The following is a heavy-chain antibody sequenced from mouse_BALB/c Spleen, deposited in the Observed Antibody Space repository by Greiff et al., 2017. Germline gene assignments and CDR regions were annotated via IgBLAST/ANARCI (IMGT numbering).Heavy chain of an antibody. Sequence: VQLQQSGAELVKPGASVKLSCTASGFNFKDTYMHWVKQRPEQGLEWIGRIDPANGTTKYDPKFKGQATITADTSSNTAYLQLSGLTAKDTVVYYCARKWDNFDYGGQGTTVTVSA. CDR3: ARKWDNFDY. CDR1: GFNFKDTY. D-gene: IGHD1-3*01. CDR2: IDPANGTT. V-gene: IGHV14-3*02. J-gene: IGHJ2*01.